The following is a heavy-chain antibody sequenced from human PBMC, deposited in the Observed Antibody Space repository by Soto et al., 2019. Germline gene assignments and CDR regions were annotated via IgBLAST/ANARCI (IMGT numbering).Heavy chain of an antibody. CDR3: ARHDSISLYYYDSSGFRY. D-gene: IGHD3-22*01. V-gene: IGHV5-51*01. Sequence: GESLKISCKGSGYSFTSYWIGWVRQMPGKGLEWMGIIYPGDSDTRYSPSFQGQVTISADKSISTAYLQWSSLKASDTAMYYCARHDSISLYYYDSSGFRYWGQGTLVTVSS. J-gene: IGHJ4*02. CDR1: GYSFTSYW. CDR2: IYPGDSDT.